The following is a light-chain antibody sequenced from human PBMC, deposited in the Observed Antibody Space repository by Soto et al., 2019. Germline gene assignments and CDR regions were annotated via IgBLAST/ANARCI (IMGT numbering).Light chain of an antibody. CDR1: HSVTCPH. CDR3: QQYGSSHR. J-gene: IGKJ4*02. CDR2: EAS. Sequence: IVSTQSLATLSLSPGDRATLYCGASHSVTCPHLACYQLEPGLRSRRLIYEASSRASGSSDRFSGSGSGTDFTLTISRLEHEDFAVYYCQQYGSSHRFDGGTKVDIK. V-gene: IGKV3D-20*01.